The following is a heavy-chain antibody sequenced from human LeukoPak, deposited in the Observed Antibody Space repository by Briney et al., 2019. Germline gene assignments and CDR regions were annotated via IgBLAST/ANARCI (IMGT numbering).Heavy chain of an antibody. J-gene: IGHJ4*02. Sequence: GGSLRLSCAASGFTFSTDWMHWVRQAPGKGPVWVSRINGDGSSINYADSVKGRFTISRDNAKNTLYLQMNSLRVEDTAVYYCARRAVAGGFYGCWGQGTLVTVSS. D-gene: IGHD6-19*01. V-gene: IGHV3-74*01. CDR3: ARRAVAGGFYGC. CDR2: INGDGSSI. CDR1: GFTFSTDW.